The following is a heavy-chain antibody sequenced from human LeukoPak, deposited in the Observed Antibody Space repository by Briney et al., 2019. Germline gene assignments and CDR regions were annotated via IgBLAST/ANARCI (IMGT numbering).Heavy chain of an antibody. CDR2: MDPSGSQK. J-gene: IGHJ4*02. Sequence: GGSLRLSCAASAFTLNRSWMNWVRQAPGKGLEWVANMDPSGSQKRYVDSVRGRFTISKDNPGTSFYLEMYSLRAGDTAIYYCAIWTSGNYWGQGTLVTVSS. D-gene: IGHD1-1*01. V-gene: IGHV3-7*01. CDR1: AFTLNRSW. CDR3: AIWTSGNY.